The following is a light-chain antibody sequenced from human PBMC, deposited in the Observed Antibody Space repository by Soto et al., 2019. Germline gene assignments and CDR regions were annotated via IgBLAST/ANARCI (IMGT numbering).Light chain of an antibody. J-gene: IGKJ5*01. CDR3: MQALQTIT. V-gene: IGKV2-28*01. CDR1: QSLLHSNGYNY. Sequence: DIVMTQSPLSLPVTPGEPASISCRSSQSLLHSNGYNYLDWYLQKPGQSPQLLIYLGSNRASGVPDRVSGSGSGTDFTLKISRVEAEDVGVYYCMQALQTITFGQGTRLESK. CDR2: LGS.